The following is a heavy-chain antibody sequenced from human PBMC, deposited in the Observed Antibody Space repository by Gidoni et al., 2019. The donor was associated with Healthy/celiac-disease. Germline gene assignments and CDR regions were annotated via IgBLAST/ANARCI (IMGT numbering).Heavy chain of an antibody. CDR2: INPNSGGT. CDR1: GYTFTGYY. CDR3: ASQQQLIYYYYGMDV. D-gene: IGHD6-13*01. Sequence: QVPLVQSWAEVKQPRSSVNVSCPPSGYTFTGYYMHWVRQVHGQGLEWMGRINPNSGGTNYAQKFQGRVTMTRDTTSSTAYMELSRLRSDDTAVYYCASQQQLIYYYYGMDVWGQGTTVTVAS. V-gene: IGHV1-2*06. J-gene: IGHJ6*02.